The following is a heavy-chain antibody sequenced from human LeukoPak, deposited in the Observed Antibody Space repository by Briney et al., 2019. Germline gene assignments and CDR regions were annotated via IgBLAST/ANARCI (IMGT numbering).Heavy chain of an antibody. Sequence: GGSLRLSCAVSGFIFSTYAMSWVRQAPGKGLEWVSTISGSGGITYYADSVKGRFIISRDNSKNTLYLQMNSLRAEDTAVHYCASTSTSSGWSDFDYWGQGVLVTVSS. CDR2: ISGSGGIT. CDR3: ASTSTSSGWSDFDY. D-gene: IGHD6-19*01. CDR1: GFIFSTYA. V-gene: IGHV3-23*01. J-gene: IGHJ4*02.